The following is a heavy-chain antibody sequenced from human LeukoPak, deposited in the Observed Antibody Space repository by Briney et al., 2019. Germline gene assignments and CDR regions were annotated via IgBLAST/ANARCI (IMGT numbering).Heavy chain of an antibody. CDR1: EFIFNNYG. CDR3: AKDRSMQPYSSSWYDY. V-gene: IGHV3-23*01. J-gene: IGHJ4*02. D-gene: IGHD6-13*01. Sequence: PGGSLRLSCAASEFIFNNYGMHWVRQAPGKGLEWVSAISGSGGSTYYADSVKGRFTISRDNSKNTLYLQMNSLRAEDTAVYYCAKDRSMQPYSSSWYDYWGQGTLVTVSS. CDR2: ISGSGGST.